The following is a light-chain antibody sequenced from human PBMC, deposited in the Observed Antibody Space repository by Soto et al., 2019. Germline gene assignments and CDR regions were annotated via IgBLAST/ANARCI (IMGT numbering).Light chain of an antibody. CDR1: GGHSSHI. CDR3: ETWDSNIGV. J-gene: IGLJ3*02. V-gene: IGLV4-60*03. CDR2: LEGSGNY. Sequence: QPVLTQSSSASASLGSSVKLTCTLNGGHSSHIIAWHQQQPGKAPRYLMKLEGSGNYNKGSGVPDRFSGSSSGADRYLTISNLQSEDEADYYCETWDSNIGVFGEGTQLTVL.